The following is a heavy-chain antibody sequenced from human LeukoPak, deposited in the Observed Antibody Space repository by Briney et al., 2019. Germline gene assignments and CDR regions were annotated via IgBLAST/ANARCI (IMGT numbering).Heavy chain of an antibody. V-gene: IGHV4-4*07. CDR2: IYSSGST. CDR3: VRGRYSSGWFKDKNWFDP. J-gene: IGHJ5*02. Sequence: SETLSLTCTVSGGSISGYFWAWIRRPAGKGLEWIGRIYSSGSTNYNLSLKSRVTMSVDTSKNQFSLRLSSVTAADTAVYYCVRGRYSSGWFKDKNWFDPWGQGIPVTVSS. D-gene: IGHD6-19*01. CDR1: GGSISGYF.